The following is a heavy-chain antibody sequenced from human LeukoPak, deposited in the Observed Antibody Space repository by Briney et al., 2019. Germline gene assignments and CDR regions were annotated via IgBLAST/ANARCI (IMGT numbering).Heavy chain of an antibody. D-gene: IGHD3-10*01. CDR1: GGSISSGSYY. CDR3: AGTSWFGSYYFDY. Sequence: PSETLSLTCTVSGGSISSGSYYWSWIRQPAGKGLEWIGRIYTSGSTNYNPSLKSRVTISVDTSKNQFSLKLSSVTAADTAVYYCAGTSWFGSYYFDYWGQGTLVTVSS. V-gene: IGHV4-61*02. J-gene: IGHJ4*02. CDR2: IYTSGST.